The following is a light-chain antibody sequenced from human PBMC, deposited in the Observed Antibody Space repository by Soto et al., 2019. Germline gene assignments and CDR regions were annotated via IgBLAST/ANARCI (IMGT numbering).Light chain of an antibody. J-gene: IGLJ1*01. V-gene: IGLV2-14*01. CDR2: EVT. CDR1: SSDVGGYNY. Sequence: SVLTQPASVSASPGQSVTISCAGTSSDVGGYNYVSWYQQRPGRAPKLMIYEVTYRPSGVSNRFSGSKSGNTASLTISGLQAEDEAGYYCSSYTTSSTLVFGTGTKVTVL. CDR3: SSYTTSSTLV.